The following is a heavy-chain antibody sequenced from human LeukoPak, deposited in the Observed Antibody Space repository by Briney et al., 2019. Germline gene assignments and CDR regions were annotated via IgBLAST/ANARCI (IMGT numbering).Heavy chain of an antibody. D-gene: IGHD2-15*01. CDR3: ARRPRYCSGGGCFDI. CDR2: IDYSGST. J-gene: IGHJ3*02. Sequence: SETLSLTCTVSGGSISNSSFYWGWIRQPPGKGLEWIGDIDYSGSTDYNPSLKSRVTISVDASKKQFSLKLSSVAAADTAVYYCARRPRYCSGGGCFDIWGQGTMVTVSS. V-gene: IGHV4-61*05. CDR1: GGSISNSSFY.